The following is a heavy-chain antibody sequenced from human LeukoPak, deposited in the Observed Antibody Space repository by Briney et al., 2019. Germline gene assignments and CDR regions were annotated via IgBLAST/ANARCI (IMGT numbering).Heavy chain of an antibody. CDR1: GGSISSSGYY. CDR3: AGWGYSGSYNLYDDY. CDR2: IYHSGNS. V-gene: IGHV4-31*03. J-gene: IGHJ4*02. D-gene: IGHD1-26*01. Sequence: PSETLSLTCIVSGGSISSSGYYWSWIRQHPGKGLEWIGYIYHSGNSYYNPSLKSRVIISVDTSKNQFSLKLNSVTAADTAIYYCAGWGYSGSYNLYDDYWGQGTLVTVSS.